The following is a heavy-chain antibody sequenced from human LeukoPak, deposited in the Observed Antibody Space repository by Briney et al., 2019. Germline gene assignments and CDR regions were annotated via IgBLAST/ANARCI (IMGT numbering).Heavy chain of an antibody. V-gene: IGHV4-34*01. Sequence: SETLSLTCAVYGGSFSGYYWSWIRQPPGKGLEWIGEINHSGSTNYNPSLKSRVTISVDTSKNQFSLKLSSVTAADTAVYYCARRSRSIVRGKPRRNTDYYYYYYMDVWGKGTTVTISS. CDR1: GGSFSGYY. D-gene: IGHD3-10*01. CDR3: ARRSRSIVRGKPRRNTDYYYYYYMDV. CDR2: INHSGST. J-gene: IGHJ6*03.